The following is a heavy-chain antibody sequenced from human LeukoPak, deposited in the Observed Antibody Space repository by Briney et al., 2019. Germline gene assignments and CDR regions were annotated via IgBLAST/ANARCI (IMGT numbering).Heavy chain of an antibody. CDR3: ARERTYYYDSNPDYFDY. Sequence: PGGSLRLSCAASGFAFDDYGMSWVRQAPGKGLEWVSGINWNGGSTGYADSVKGRFTISRDNAKNSLYLQMNSLRAGDTALYYCARERTYYYDSNPDYFDYWGQGTLVTVSS. V-gene: IGHV3-20*04. CDR2: INWNGGST. CDR1: GFAFDDYG. J-gene: IGHJ4*02. D-gene: IGHD3-22*01.